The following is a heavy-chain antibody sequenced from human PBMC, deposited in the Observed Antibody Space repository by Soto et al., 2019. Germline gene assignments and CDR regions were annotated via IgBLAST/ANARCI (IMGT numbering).Heavy chain of an antibody. V-gene: IGHV1-18*01. Sequence: ASVKASCKASGYTFTSYGISWVRQAPGQGLEWMGWISAYNGNTNYAQKLQGRVTMTTDTSTSTAYMELRSLRSDDTAVYYCARVSGTVIAAAATEVYYWGQGTLVTVSS. CDR2: ISAYNGNT. CDR3: ARVSGTVIAAAATEVYY. J-gene: IGHJ4*02. CDR1: GYTFTSYG. D-gene: IGHD6-13*01.